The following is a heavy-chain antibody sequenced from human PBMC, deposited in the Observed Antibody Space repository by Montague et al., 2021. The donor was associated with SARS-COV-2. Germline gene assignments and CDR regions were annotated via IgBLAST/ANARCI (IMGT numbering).Heavy chain of an antibody. V-gene: IGHV4-39*01. CDR2: IYCSGST. CDR1: GGSISSSSYY. J-gene: IGHJ3*02. Sequence: SETLSLTCTVSGGSISSSSYYWGWIRQPPGQGLEWIGSIYCSGSTYYNPSLKRRVTISVDTSKNQFSLKLSSVTAADTAVYYCARFPTSYYYDSKAAPATPDAFDIWGQGTMVTVSS. CDR3: ARFPTSYYYDSKAAPATPDAFDI. D-gene: IGHD3-22*01.